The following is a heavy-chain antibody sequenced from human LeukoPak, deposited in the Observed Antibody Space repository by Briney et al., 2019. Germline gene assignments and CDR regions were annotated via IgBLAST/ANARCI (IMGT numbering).Heavy chain of an antibody. V-gene: IGHV3-23*01. D-gene: IGHD5-12*01. J-gene: IGHJ4*02. CDR2: ISGSGDTT. CDR3: AKGLYSGFDY. Sequence: GGSLRLSCAASGFTFSSYDMSWVRQAPGKGLEWASVISGSGDTTYYADSVKGRFTISRDNSKNTLYLQMNSLRAEDTAVYYCAKGLYSGFDYWGQGTLVTVSS. CDR1: GFTFSSYD.